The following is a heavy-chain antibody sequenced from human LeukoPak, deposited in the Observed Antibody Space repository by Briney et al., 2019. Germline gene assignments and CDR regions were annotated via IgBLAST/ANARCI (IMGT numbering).Heavy chain of an antibody. CDR3: ARELWNSNHQ. J-gene: IGHJ4*02. Sequence: GGSLSLSCAASGFTFSSSWMHWVRQAPGKGLVWLSHINPDGSVTSYAASVKGRFTVSRDNAKNTTYLQINSLGAEDTAVYYCARELWNSNHQWGQGTLVTVCS. V-gene: IGHV3-74*01. CDR1: GFTFSSSW. CDR2: INPDGSVT. D-gene: IGHD4-11*01.